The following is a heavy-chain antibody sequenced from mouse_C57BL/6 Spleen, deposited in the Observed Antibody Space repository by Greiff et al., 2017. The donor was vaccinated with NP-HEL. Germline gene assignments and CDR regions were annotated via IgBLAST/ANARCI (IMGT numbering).Heavy chain of an antibody. CDR3: ARRYYGSSYAMDY. V-gene: IGHV5-17*01. CDR1: GFTFSDYG. J-gene: IGHJ4*01. D-gene: IGHD1-1*01. CDR2: ISSGSSTI. Sequence: EVMLVESGGGLVKPGGSLKLSCAASGFTFSDYGMHWVRQAPEKGLEWVAYISSGSSTIYYADTVKGRFTISRDNAKNTLFLQMTSLRSEDTAMYYCARRYYGSSYAMDYWGQGTSVTVSS.